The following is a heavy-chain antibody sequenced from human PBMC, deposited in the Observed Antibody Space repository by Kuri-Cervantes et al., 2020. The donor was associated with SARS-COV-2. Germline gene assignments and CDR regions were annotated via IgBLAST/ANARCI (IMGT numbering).Heavy chain of an antibody. CDR2: INPDGSYT. J-gene: IGHJ4*02. V-gene: IGHV3-74*01. CDR3: ARIKTGFCSGGRCYDFDY. Sequence: GESLKISCAASGFTFSGHWIHWVRQAPGKGPVWVSRINPDGSYTNNADSVKGRFTLSRDNAKNMLFLQLNSLRVEDTAVYYCARIKTGFCSGGRCYDFDYWGQGTLVTVSS. CDR1: GFTFSGHW. D-gene: IGHD2-15*01.